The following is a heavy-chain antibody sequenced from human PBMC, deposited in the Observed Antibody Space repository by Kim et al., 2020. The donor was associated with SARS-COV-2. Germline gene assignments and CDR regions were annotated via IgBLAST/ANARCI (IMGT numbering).Heavy chain of an antibody. J-gene: IGHJ4*02. Sequence: NPSIKSRVTISVDTSKNQFSLKLSSVTAADTAVYYCARRGYYYDSSGFDYWGQGTLVTVSS. D-gene: IGHD3-22*01. V-gene: IGHV4-59*08. CDR3: ARRGYYYDSSGFDY.